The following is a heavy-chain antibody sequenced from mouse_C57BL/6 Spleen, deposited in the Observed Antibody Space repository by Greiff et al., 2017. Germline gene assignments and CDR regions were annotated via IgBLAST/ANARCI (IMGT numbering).Heavy chain of an antibody. V-gene: IGHV1-69*01. J-gene: IGHJ3*01. D-gene: IGHD1-1*01. CDR2: IDPSDSYT. Sequence: QVQLQQPGAELVMPGASVKLSCKASGYTFTSYWMHWVKQRPGQGLEWIGEIDPSDSYTNYNQQFKGKSTLTVDKSSSTAYMQLSSLTSEVSAVYYCARDYYGSRGFAYWGQGTLVTVSA. CDR1: GYTFTSYW. CDR3: ARDYYGSRGFAY.